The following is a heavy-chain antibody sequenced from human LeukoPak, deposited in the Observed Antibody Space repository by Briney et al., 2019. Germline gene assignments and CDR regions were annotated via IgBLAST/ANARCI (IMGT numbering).Heavy chain of an antibody. V-gene: IGHV3-33*01. CDR1: GFTFSGHG. Sequence: GGSLRLSCAASGFTFSGHGMHWIRQAPGKGLEWVAVIWHDGSKQLYADSVKGRFSISRDDSTSTLYLQMNSLRAEDTAVYYCAREDRSGWFSAYWGQGTLVTVSS. J-gene: IGHJ4*02. CDR2: IWHDGSKQ. CDR3: AREDRSGWFSAY. D-gene: IGHD6-19*01.